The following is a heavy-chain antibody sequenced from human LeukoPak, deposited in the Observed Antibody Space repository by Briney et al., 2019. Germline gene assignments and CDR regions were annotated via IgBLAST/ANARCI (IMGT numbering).Heavy chain of an antibody. CDR1: GFTFSNYG. CDR2: ISSSSRNI. Sequence: GGSLRLSCAASGFTFSNYGMNWVRQAPGKGREWVSYISSSSRNINYADSVRGRFTIYRNNAESSLYLQMNSLRVDDRSIYYCTRGGAARPDYWGQGTLVTVSS. V-gene: IGHV3-48*04. CDR3: TRGGAARPDY. D-gene: IGHD6-6*01. J-gene: IGHJ4*02.